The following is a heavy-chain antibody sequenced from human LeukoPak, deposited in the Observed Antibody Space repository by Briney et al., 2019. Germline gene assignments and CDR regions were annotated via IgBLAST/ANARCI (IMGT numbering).Heavy chain of an antibody. J-gene: IGHJ4*02. D-gene: IGHD5-18*01. CDR3: AREAQRGYSYGP. V-gene: IGHV4-4*02. Sequence: SSETLSLTCAVPGASISSSNWWSWVRQPPGKGLEWIGEIYHSGSTNYNPSLKSRVTISVDKSKNQFSLKLSSVTAADTAVYYCAREAQRGYSYGPWGQGTLVTVSS. CDR1: GASISSSNW. CDR2: IYHSGST.